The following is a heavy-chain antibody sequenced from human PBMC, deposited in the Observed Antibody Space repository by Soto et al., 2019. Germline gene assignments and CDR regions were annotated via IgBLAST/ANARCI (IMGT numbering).Heavy chain of an antibody. J-gene: IGHJ4*02. V-gene: IGHV4-31*01. D-gene: IGHD2-2*01. CDR2: ISYSGTT. Sequence: QVQLQESGPGLVKPSQTLSLTCTVSGGSISSSGSYWTWIRQHPGKGLEWIGYISYSGTTVYNTSFESPVSISLDTSKNQFSLNLNSVTAADTAVYYCARAAANIDYWGQGTLVTVSS. CDR1: GGSISSSGSY. CDR3: ARAAANIDY.